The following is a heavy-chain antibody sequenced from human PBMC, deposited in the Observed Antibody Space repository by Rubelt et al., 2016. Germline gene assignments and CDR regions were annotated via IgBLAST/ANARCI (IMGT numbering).Heavy chain of an antibody. D-gene: IGHD4-17*01. Sequence: EVQLLESGGGLVQPGGSLRLSCAASGFTFSSYAMGWVRQPPGKGLEWVSVISAGGGSTYCADSVKGRFTISRDNSKKTLYLQMDSLGAEETAVYYCAKKTTVTLDYWGQGTLVTVSS. CDR1: GFTFSSYA. CDR3: AKKTTVTLDY. CDR2: ISAGGGST. J-gene: IGHJ4*02. V-gene: IGHV3-23*01.